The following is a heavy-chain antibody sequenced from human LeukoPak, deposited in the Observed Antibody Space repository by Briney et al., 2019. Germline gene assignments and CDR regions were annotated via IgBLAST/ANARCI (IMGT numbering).Heavy chain of an antibody. CDR2: LFYSGTT. CDR1: GGSISSSTYY. Sequence: PSETLSLTCTVSGGSISSSTYYWAWIRQPPGKGLEWIASLFYSGTTKYNPSLKSRVTISADTSKHQFSLRLISVTASDTAVYYCARQSGRATAGQLGYAMDVWGQGTTVTVSS. CDR3: ARQSGRATAGQLGYAMDV. J-gene: IGHJ6*02. D-gene: IGHD6-13*01. V-gene: IGHV4-39*01.